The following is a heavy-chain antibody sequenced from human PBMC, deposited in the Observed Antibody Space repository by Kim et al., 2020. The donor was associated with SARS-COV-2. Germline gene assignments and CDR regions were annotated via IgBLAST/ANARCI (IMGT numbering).Heavy chain of an antibody. CDR2: SEK. J-gene: IGHJ4*02. CDR3: ARSYSWAFDD. D-gene: IGHD1-26*01. V-gene: IGHV3-7*03. Sequence: SEKHYVDAVKGRFTISRDNAKNSLFLQMNSLRAEDTAVYYGARSYSWAFDDWGQGTLVTVSS.